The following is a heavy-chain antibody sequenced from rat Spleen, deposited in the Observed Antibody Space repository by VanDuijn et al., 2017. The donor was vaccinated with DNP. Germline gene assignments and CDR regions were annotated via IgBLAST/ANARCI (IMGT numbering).Heavy chain of an antibody. D-gene: IGHD1-2*01. CDR2: ISTGGGNT. CDR1: GFTFSNYY. CDR3: ARRYYSSYIYLNYFDY. V-gene: IGHV5-25*01. Sequence: EVQLVESGGGLVQPGRSMKLSCAALGFTFSNYYMAWVRQAPTKGLEWVASISTGGGNTYYRDSVKGRFTISRDNAKSTLYLQMDSLRSEDTATYYCARRYYSSYIYLNYFDYWGQGVMVTVSS. J-gene: IGHJ2*01.